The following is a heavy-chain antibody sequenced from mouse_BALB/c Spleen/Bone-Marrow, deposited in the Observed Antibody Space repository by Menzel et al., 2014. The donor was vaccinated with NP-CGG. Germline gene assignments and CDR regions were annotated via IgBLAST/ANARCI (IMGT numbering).Heavy chain of an antibody. Sequence: QVQLQQSGAELVRPGASVKLSCRASGYTFTSYWINWVKQRPGQGLEWIGNIYPSDSYPNYNQKFKDKATLTADKSSSTGNMHPSSANAENEAGDYCPRPRYLYGSGPYAMFFWGQGSS. V-gene: IGHV1-69*02. J-gene: IGHJ4*01. CDR1: GYTFTSYW. CDR3: PRPRYLYGSGPYAMFF. D-gene: IGHD1-1*01. CDR2: IYPSDSYP.